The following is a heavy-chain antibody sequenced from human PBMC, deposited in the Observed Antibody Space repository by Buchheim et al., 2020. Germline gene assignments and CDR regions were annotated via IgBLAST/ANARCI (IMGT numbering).Heavy chain of an antibody. CDR2: TMPLAGIT. V-gene: IGHV1-69*04. J-gene: IGHJ4*02. Sequence: QVHLVQSGADVKKVGSSVKVACKASEGTFGSDAISWVRQAPGEGLEWLGRTMPLAGITNYAQKFQGRVTLTADKYTSIAYMELTNLRSDDSGTYYCARGFGGIARDWGQGTL. CDR1: EGTFGSDA. D-gene: IGHD2-15*01. CDR3: ARGFGGIARD.